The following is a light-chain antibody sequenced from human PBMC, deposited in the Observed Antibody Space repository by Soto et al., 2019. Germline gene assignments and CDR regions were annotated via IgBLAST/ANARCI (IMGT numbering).Light chain of an antibody. CDR1: SSDVGAYNY. J-gene: IGLJ2*01. Sequence: QSVLTQPASVSGSPGQSITISCTGTSSDVGAYNYVSWYQQHPGKAPKLILYDVSDRPSGISDRFSGSKSGNTASLTISGLQAEDEADYYCGSYTTSSTLVFGGGTKVTVL. CDR2: DVS. V-gene: IGLV2-14*03. CDR3: GSYTTSSTLV.